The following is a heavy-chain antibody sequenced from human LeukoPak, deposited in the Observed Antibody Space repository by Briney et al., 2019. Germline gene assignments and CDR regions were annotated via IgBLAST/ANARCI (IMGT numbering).Heavy chain of an antibody. Sequence: GGSLRLSCAASGFTFSNYWMHWVRQAPGKGLVWVSRIYNDGSSTSYADSVKGRFTISRDNAKSTLYLQMNGLRAEDTAVYYCARVRGGSGSSYAADAFDIWGQGTMVTVSS. D-gene: IGHD1-26*01. CDR2: IYNDGSST. CDR1: GFTFSNYW. J-gene: IGHJ3*02. V-gene: IGHV3-74*01. CDR3: ARVRGGSGSSYAADAFDI.